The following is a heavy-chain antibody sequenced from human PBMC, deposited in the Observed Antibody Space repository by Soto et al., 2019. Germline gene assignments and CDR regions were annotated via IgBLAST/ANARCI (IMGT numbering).Heavy chain of an antibody. V-gene: IGHV4-34*01. CDR2: MNHSGNT. Sequence: QVQLQQWGAGLLRPSETLSLTCAVYGGSFSGYYWSWIRQPPGKGLEWIGEMNHSGNTNYNPSLKSRVIISADPSKNQFSLKLSCVSAADTAVYYCARGNEEKRLTICGVVPRGYNYYMDVWGKGTTVTVYS. CDR1: GGSFSGYY. D-gene: IGHD3-3*01. CDR3: ARGNEEKRLTICGVVPRGYNYYMDV. J-gene: IGHJ6*03.